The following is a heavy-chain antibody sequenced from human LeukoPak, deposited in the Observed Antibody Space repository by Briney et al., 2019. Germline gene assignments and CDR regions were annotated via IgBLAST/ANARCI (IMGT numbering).Heavy chain of an antibody. Sequence: GASVKVPHMASGGTFSRYAIRWVRQAPGQGLEWMGGIIPIFGTANYAQKFQGRVTITADESTSTAYMELSSLRSEDTAVYYCARDLNPTYSYGPDNWSDPWGQVTLVTVSS. J-gene: IGHJ5*02. CDR3: ARDLNPTYSYGPDNWSDP. CDR2: IIPIFGTA. CDR1: GGTFSRYA. V-gene: IGHV1-69*01. D-gene: IGHD3-10*01.